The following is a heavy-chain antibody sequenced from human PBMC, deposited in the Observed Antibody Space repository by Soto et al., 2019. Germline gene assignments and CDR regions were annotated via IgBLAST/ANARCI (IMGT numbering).Heavy chain of an antibody. CDR2: VYDYGRP. D-gene: IGHD3-9*01. V-gene: IGHV4-59*01. Sequence: PSETLSLTCTISGGSISVYYWSWIRQSPRQGLEWIGYVYDYGRPYYSPSLKSRVTISAYTSKNQISLKLTAATAADTAVYYCARGVGSSPPRYWGRGTLVTVSS. CDR1: GGSISVYY. CDR3: ARGVGSSPPRY. J-gene: IGHJ4*02.